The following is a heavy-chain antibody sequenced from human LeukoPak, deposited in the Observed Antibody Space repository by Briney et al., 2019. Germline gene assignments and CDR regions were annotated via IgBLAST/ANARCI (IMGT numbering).Heavy chain of an antibody. CDR2: ISSSGSTI. D-gene: IGHD3-3*01. J-gene: IGHJ4*02. V-gene: IGHV3-11*01. CDR3: ARDGGGFDY. CDR1: GFTFSDYY. Sequence: GGSLRLSCAASGFTFSDYYMSWIRQAPGKGLEWLSYISSSGSTIYYSDSVQARFIISRDNARNSLYLQMDSLRPEDTAVYYCARDGGGFDYWGQGTLVTVFS.